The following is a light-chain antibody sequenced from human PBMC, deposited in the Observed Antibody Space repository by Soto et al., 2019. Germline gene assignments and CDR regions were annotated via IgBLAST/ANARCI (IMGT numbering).Light chain of an antibody. CDR2: DAS. Sequence: DIQMTQSPSSLSASVEDRVIITCRASQSISNHLNWYQQKPGKAPKLLISDASSLETGVPSRFSGSGSGTEFTLTINSLQPDDFATYYCQQYKSYWTFGQGTKVDIK. V-gene: IGKV1-5*01. CDR1: QSISNH. J-gene: IGKJ1*01. CDR3: QQYKSYWT.